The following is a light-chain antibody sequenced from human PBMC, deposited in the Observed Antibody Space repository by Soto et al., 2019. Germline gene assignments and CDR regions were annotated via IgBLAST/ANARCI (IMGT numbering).Light chain of an antibody. J-gene: IGKJ4*01. CDR2: VAS. CDR1: QSIGRF. CDR3: QQSFTTPLT. Sequence: DIQMTQSPSSLSASVGDRVTITCRASQSIGRFLNWYQQKPGKAPNVLINVASTLRSGVPSRFSGSGSGTDSNLTINSLQPEDFATYFCQQSFTTPLTFGGGTKVDIK. V-gene: IGKV1-39*01.